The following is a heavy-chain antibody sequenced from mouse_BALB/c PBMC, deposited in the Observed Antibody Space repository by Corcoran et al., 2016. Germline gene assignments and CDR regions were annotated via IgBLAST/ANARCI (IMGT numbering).Heavy chain of an antibody. Sequence: QIQLVQSGPELKKPGETVKISCKASGYTFTNYGMNWGKQAPGKGLKWMGWINTYTGEPTYADDFKGRFAFSLETSTITAYLQINNLKNEDTATYVCARWLLRSYAVDYWGQGTSVTVSS. D-gene: IGHD2-3*01. CDR3: ARWLLRSYAVDY. CDR2: INTYTGEP. J-gene: IGHJ4*01. CDR1: GYTFTNYG. V-gene: IGHV9-3-1*01.